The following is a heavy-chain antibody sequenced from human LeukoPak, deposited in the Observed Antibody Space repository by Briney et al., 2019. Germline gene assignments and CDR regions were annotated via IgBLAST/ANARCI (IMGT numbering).Heavy chain of an antibody. D-gene: IGHD6-19*01. CDR2: INHSGST. J-gene: IGHJ5*02. CDR1: GGSFSVYY. Sequence: KASETLSLTCAVYGGSFSVYYWSWIRQPPGKGLEWIGEINHSGSTNYNPSLKSRVTISVDTSKNQFSLKLSSVTAADTAVYYCARGIAVAGRSWFDPWGQGTLVTVSS. CDR3: ARGIAVAGRSWFDP. V-gene: IGHV4-34*01.